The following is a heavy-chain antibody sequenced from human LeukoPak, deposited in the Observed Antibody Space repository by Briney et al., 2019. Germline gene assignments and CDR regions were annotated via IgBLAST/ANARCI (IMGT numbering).Heavy chain of an antibody. CDR2: IYYSGST. D-gene: IGHD5-12*01. Sequence: SSETLSLTCTVSGGSISSSSYYWGWIRQPPGKGLEWIGSIYYSGSTNYNPSLKSRVTISVDTSKNQFSLKLSSVTAADTAVYYCARGWLQSLDYWGQGTLVTVSS. V-gene: IGHV4-39*07. CDR1: GGSISSSSYY. CDR3: ARGWLQSLDY. J-gene: IGHJ4*02.